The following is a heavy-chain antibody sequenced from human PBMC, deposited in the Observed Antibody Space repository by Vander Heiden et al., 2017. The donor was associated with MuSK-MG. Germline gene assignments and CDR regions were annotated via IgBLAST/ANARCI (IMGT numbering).Heavy chain of an antibody. CDR1: GYTLPELS. J-gene: IGHJ3*02. D-gene: IGHD1-26*01. CDR2: FDPEDGET. Sequence: QVQLVQSGAEVKTPGASVKVSCTVSGYTLPELSMHWVRQAPGKGLEWMGCFDPEDGETIYAQKFQGRVTMTEDTSTDTAYMELSSLRSEDTAVYYCATTPRYSGSHALAFDIWGQGTMVTVSS. CDR3: ATTPRYSGSHALAFDI. V-gene: IGHV1-24*01.